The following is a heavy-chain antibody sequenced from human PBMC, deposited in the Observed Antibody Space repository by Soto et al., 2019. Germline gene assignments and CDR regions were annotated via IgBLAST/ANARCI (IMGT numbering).Heavy chain of an antibody. V-gene: IGHV4-31*03. Sequence: SETLSLTCTVSGGSISSGGYYWSWIRQHPGKGLEWIGYIYYSGSTYYNPSLKSRVTISVDTSKNQFSLKLSSVTAADTAVYYCARKVGSTGYFDYWGQGTLVTVSS. D-gene: IGHD1-26*01. J-gene: IGHJ4*02. CDR2: IYYSGST. CDR3: ARKVGSTGYFDY. CDR1: GGSISSGGYY.